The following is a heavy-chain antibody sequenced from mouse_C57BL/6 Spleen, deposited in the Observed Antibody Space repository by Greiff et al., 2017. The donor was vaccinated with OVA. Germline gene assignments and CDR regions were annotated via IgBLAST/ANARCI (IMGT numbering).Heavy chain of an antibody. V-gene: IGHV1-74*01. CDR2: IHPSDSDT. J-gene: IGHJ3*01. CDR3: AIYPLYYDYDWFAY. CDR1: GYTFTSYW. D-gene: IGHD2-4*01. Sequence: QVQLQQPGAELVKPGASVKVSCKASGYTFTSYWMHWVKQRPGQGLEWIGRIHPSDSDTNYNQKFKGKATLTVDKSSSTAYMQLSSLTSEDSAVYYGAIYPLYYDYDWFAYWGQGTLVTVSA.